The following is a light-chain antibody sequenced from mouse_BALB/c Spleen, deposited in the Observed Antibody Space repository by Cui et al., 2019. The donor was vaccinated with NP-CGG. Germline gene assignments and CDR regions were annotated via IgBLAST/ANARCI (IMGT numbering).Light chain of an antibody. V-gene: IGLV1*01. CDR2: GTN. J-gene: IGLJ1*01. Sequence: QAVIHQASAITTSPGETVTLTCRSSTGAVTTSNYANWVQEKPDHLFTGLIGGTNNRVPGVPARFSGSLIGDKAALTITGAQTEDEAIYFCALWYSNHWVFGGGTKLTVL. CDR1: TGAVTTSNY. CDR3: ALWYSNHWV.